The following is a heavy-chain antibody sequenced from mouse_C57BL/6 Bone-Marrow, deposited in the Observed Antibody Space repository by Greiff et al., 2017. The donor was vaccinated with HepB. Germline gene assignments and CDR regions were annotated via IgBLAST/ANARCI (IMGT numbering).Heavy chain of an antibody. CDR3: TVYYDYPFDY. J-gene: IGHJ2*01. V-gene: IGHV14-4*01. D-gene: IGHD2-4*01. Sequence: VQLQQSGAELVRPGASVKLSCTASGFNIKADYMHWVKQRPEQGLEWIGWIDPENGDAEYASKFQGKATITADTSSNTAYLQLSSLTSEDTAVYYCTVYYDYPFDYWGQGTTLTVAS. CDR1: GFNIKADY. CDR2: IDPENGDA.